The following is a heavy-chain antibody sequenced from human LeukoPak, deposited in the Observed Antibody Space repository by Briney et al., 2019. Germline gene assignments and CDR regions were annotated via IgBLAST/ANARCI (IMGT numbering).Heavy chain of an antibody. CDR2: MNIDGSEK. CDR3: ARNPVEWELLLDY. CDR1: GFTFSSYW. J-gene: IGHJ4*02. Sequence: GGSLRLSCAASGFTFSSYWMGWVRQAPGKRLEWVANMNIDGSEKYYADSAKGRFTISRDNARNSVYLQMNSLRVEDTAVYYCARNPVEWELLLDYWGQGTLVTVSS. V-gene: IGHV3-7*01. D-gene: IGHD1-26*01.